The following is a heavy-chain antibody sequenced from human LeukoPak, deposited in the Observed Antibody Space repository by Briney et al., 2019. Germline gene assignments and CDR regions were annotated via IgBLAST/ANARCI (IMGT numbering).Heavy chain of an antibody. CDR1: GFTFSNYW. V-gene: IGHV3-7*03. D-gene: IGHD3-10*01. CDR3: ARGGSWATPNDY. CDR2: IKTDGSEK. J-gene: IGHJ4*02. Sequence: GGSLRLSCEGSGFTFSNYWMGWVRQAPGKGLQWVANIKTDGSEKYYVDSVKGRFTISRDNAKNSLYLQMNSLRAEDTAVYYCARGGSWATPNDYWGQGTLVTVSS.